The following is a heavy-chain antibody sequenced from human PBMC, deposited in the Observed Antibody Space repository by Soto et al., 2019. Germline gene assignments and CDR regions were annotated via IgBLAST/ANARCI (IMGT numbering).Heavy chain of an antibody. Sequence: QVQLQESGPGLVKASQALSLTCTVSGGSITSGGYYWSWIRQDPGKGLEWIGYIHYSGSTHYNPSHKKRVIISVDASKNQFSGKLSSVTAGDTAVYYCAREYSSASRWFDPWGQGTLVTVSS. D-gene: IGHD6-6*01. CDR3: AREYSSASRWFDP. CDR1: GGSITSGGYY. V-gene: IGHV4-31*03. CDR2: IHYSGST. J-gene: IGHJ5*02.